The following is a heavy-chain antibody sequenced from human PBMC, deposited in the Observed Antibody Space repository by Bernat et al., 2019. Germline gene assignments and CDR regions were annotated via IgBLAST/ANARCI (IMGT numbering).Heavy chain of an antibody. V-gene: IGHV3-30*18. D-gene: IGHD3-10*01. Sequence: QVQLVESGGGVVQPGRSLRLSCAASGFTFSSYGMHWVRQAPGKGLEWVAVISYDGSNKYYADSVKGRFTISRDNSKNTLYLQMNSLRAEDTAVYYCAKDIGWFGDQNYYYYYGMDVWGQGTTVTVSS. J-gene: IGHJ6*02. CDR3: AKDIGWFGDQNYYYYYGMDV. CDR2: ISYDGSNK. CDR1: GFTFSSYG.